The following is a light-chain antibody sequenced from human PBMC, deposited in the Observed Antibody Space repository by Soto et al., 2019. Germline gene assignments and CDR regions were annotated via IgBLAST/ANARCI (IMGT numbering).Light chain of an antibody. V-gene: IGKV2-28*01. CDR1: QSLIHNNGNNY. Sequence: EIVMTQSPLSLPVTPGEPASISCRSSQSLIHNNGNNYLDWYLQKPGQSPQLLIYLASVRASGVPEGFSGSGSGTDFTLTISTVEAEDVGVYYCRQALQAVTFGGGTKVEIK. CDR2: LAS. CDR3: RQALQAVT. J-gene: IGKJ4*01.